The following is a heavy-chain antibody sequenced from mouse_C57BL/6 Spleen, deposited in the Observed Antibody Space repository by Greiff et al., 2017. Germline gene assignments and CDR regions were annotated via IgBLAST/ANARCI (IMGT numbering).Heavy chain of an antibody. CDR1: GFTFSDYG. V-gene: IGHV5-17*01. CDR2: ISSGSSTI. CDR3: AREVFAY. Sequence: EVKLVESGGGLVKPGGSLKLSCAASGFTFSDYGMHWVRQAPEKGLEWVAYISSGSSTIYYADTVKGRFTISRDNAKNTLSLQMTSLRSEDTAMYYCAREVFAYWGQGTLVTVSA. J-gene: IGHJ3*01.